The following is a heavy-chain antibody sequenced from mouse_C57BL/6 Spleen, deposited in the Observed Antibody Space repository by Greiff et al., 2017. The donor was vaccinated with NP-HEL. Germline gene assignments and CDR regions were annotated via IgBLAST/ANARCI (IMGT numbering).Heavy chain of an antibody. CDR2: IYPGSGST. D-gene: IGHD1-1*01. CDR3: ARRRYGSSYRYFEV. J-gene: IGHJ1*03. V-gene: IGHV1-55*01. Sequence: QVQLQQPGAELVKPGASVKMSCKASGYTFTSYWITWVKQRPGQGLEWIGDIYPGSGSTNYNEKFKSKATLTVDTSSSTAYMQLSSLTSEDSAVYYCARRRYGSSYRYFEVWGTGTTVTVSS. CDR1: GYTFTSYW.